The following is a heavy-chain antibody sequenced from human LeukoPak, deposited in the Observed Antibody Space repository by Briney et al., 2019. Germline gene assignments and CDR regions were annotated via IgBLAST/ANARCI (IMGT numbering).Heavy chain of an antibody. CDR1: GGSISHYY. CDR2: IHYSGST. D-gene: IGHD6-6*01. CDR3: ARLWDSSSSLDY. V-gene: IGHV4-59*01. Sequence: PSETLSLTCAVSGGSISHYYWSWIRQPPGKRLEWIGYIHYSGSTNYNPSLKSRVTISVDTSTNQFALKLSSVTAADTAVYYCARLWDSSSSLDYWGQGTLVTVSS. J-gene: IGHJ4*02.